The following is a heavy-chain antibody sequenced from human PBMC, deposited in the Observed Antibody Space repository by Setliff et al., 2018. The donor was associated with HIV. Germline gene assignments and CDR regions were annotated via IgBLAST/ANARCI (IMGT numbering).Heavy chain of an antibody. Sequence: SETLSLTCTVSGGSITSGSYYWSWIRQHAGKGLEWIGRIYSNGRTTHNPSLKSRVTISRDTSENQFSLRLSSVTAADTAVYYCARGSYTVRIDYWGQGTRVTVSS. D-gene: IGHD3-10*01. V-gene: IGHV4-61*02. CDR2: IYSNGRT. CDR3: ARGSYTVRIDY. J-gene: IGHJ4*02. CDR1: GGSITSGSYY.